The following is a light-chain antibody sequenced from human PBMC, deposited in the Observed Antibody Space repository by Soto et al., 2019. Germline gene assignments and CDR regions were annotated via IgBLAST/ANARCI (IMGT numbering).Light chain of an antibody. V-gene: IGKV3-15*01. Sequence: EIVMTQSPATLSVSPGERATLSCRASQSVSSNLAWYQQKPGQPPRLLIYATSTRATDIPARFSGSGSGTEFTLTISSLQSEDVAVYYGQQYNSWPPWAFGQGTKVEI. CDR2: ATS. CDR1: QSVSSN. J-gene: IGKJ1*01. CDR3: QQYNSWPPWA.